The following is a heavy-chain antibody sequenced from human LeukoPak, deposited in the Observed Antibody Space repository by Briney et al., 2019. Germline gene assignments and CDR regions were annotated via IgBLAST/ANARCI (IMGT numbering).Heavy chain of an antibody. D-gene: IGHD2/OR15-2a*01. V-gene: IGHV4-39*01. Sequence: SETLSLTCTVSGGSISSSSYYWGWIRQPPGKGLEWIGSIYYSGSTYYNPSLKSRVTISVDTSKNQFSLKLSSVTAADTAVYYCARLHYFRGWFDPWGRGTLVTVSS. CDR2: IYYSGST. J-gene: IGHJ5*02. CDR3: ARLHYFRGWFDP. CDR1: GGSISSSSYY.